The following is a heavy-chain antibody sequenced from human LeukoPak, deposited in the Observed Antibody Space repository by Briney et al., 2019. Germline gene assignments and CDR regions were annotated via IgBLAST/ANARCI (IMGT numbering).Heavy chain of an antibody. D-gene: IGHD3-10*01. Sequence: GGSLRLSCAASGFTFSSYAMTWVRQAPGKGLEWVSAISSSGDSTYYADSVKGRFTISRDNSKNTLYLQMNSLRAEDTAVYYCAKPRFGELWGAFDIWGQGTMVTVSS. CDR2: ISSSGDST. J-gene: IGHJ3*02. CDR3: AKPRFGELWGAFDI. CDR1: GFTFSSYA. V-gene: IGHV3-23*01.